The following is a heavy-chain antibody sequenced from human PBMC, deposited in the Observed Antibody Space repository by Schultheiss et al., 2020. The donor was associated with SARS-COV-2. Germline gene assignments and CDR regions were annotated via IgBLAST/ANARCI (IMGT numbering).Heavy chain of an antibody. V-gene: IGHV4-59*12. D-gene: IGHD6-19*01. CDR3: AREGIAVGGGYFDY. J-gene: IGHJ4*02. Sequence: SETLSLTCAVYGGSFSGYYWSWIRQPPGKGLEWIGYIYYSGSTNYNPSLKSRVTISVDTSKNQFSLKLSSVTAADTAVYYCAREGIAVGGGYFDYWGQGTLVTVSS. CDR1: GGSFSGYY. CDR2: IYYSGST.